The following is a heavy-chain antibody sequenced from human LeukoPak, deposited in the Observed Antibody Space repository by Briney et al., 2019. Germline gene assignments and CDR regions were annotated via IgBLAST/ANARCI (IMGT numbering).Heavy chain of an antibody. CDR1: GFTFSTHA. V-gene: IGHV3-30*04. CDR3: ARGGITLFRGGDYYYGMDV. D-gene: IGHD3-10*01. Sequence: GRSLRLSCAASGFTFSTHAMHWVRQAPGKGLEWVAVISYDGSNKSYADSVKGRFTISRDNSKNTPYLQMNSLRAEDTAVYYCARGGITLFRGGDYYYGMDVWGQGTTVTVSS. CDR2: ISYDGSNK. J-gene: IGHJ6*02.